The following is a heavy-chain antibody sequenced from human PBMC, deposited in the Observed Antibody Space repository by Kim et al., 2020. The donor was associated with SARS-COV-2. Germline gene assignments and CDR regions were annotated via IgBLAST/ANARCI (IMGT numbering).Heavy chain of an antibody. CDR3: VKSGHSSPYYYYGMDV. V-gene: IGHV3-64D*06. Sequence: GGSLRLSCSASGFTFSSYAMHWVRQAPGKGLEYVSAISSNGGSTYYADSVKGRFTISRDNSKNTLYLQMSSLRAEDTAVYYCVKSGHSSPYYYYGMDVWGQGTTVTVSS. CDR1: GFTFSSYA. J-gene: IGHJ6*02. D-gene: IGHD6-13*01. CDR2: ISSNGGST.